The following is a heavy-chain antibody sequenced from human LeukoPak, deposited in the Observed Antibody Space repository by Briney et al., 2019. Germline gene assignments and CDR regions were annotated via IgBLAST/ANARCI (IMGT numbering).Heavy chain of an antibody. V-gene: IGHV3-15*01. CDR2: MKIIGSGGTT. CDR3: AWNWTYYFDMAV. J-gene: IGHJ6*02. Sequence: GGSLRLSCEGSGFTVCVAWTNWVRDAPQRGVECGGRMKIIGSGGTTDYAAPVKGRLTILRNDSKNTLLLQMSSMQADDTAVYYCAWNWTYYFDMAVWGQGTTVTVSS. D-gene: IGHD1-1*01. CDR1: GFTVCVAW.